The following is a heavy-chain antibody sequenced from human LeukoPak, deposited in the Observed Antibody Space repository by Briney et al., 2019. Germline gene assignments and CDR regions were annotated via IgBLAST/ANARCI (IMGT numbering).Heavy chain of an antibody. V-gene: IGHV1-2*02. CDR3: ARDRSGWTGFDY. D-gene: IGHD6-19*01. CDR1: VYTFTCYY. Sequence: ASVKVSCKASVYTFTCYYMHWVRQAPGQGLEWMGWINPNSGGTNYAQKFQGRVTMTRDTSISTAYMELSRLRSDDTAVYYCARDRSGWTGFDYWGQGTLVTVSS. CDR2: INPNSGGT. J-gene: IGHJ4*02.